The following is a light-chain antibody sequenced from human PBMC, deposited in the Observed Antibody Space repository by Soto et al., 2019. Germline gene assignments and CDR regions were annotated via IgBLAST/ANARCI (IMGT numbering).Light chain of an antibody. CDR1: QGISSY. J-gene: IGKJ4*01. V-gene: IGKV1-9*01. CDR2: AAS. Sequence: DIQLTQSPSFLSASVGDRVTITCRASQGISSYLAWYQQKPGKAPKLLIYAASTLLSGVPSRFSGSGSGTEFTLTISSLQPEDFATYYCQQLNSYPPFFGGGTKVEIK. CDR3: QQLNSYPPF.